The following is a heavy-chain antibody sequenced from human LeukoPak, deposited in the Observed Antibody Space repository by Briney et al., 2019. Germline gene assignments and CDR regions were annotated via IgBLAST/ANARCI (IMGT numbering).Heavy chain of an antibody. V-gene: IGHV4-59*01. CDR3: ARDPRYYYDSSGRDWYFDL. CDR2: IYYSGST. CDR1: GGSISSYY. D-gene: IGHD3-22*01. J-gene: IGHJ2*01. Sequence: SETLSLTCTVSGGSISSYYWSWIRQPPGKGLEWIGYIYYSGSTNYNPSLKSRVTISVDTSKNQFSLKLSSVTAADTAVYYCARDPRYYYDSSGRDWYFDLWGRGTLVTVSS.